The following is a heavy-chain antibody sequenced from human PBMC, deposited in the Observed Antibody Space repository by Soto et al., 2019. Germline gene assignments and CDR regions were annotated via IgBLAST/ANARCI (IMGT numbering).Heavy chain of an antibody. Sequence: SETLSLTCTVSGGSLSSSSYYWGWIRQPPGKGLEWIGSIYYSGSTYYNPSLKSRVTISVDTSKNQFSLKLSSVTAADTAVYYCARHQVVVAAMTNWGQGTLVTVSS. D-gene: IGHD2-15*01. J-gene: IGHJ4*02. CDR3: ARHQVVVAAMTN. CDR2: IYYSGST. V-gene: IGHV4-39*01. CDR1: GGSLSSSSYY.